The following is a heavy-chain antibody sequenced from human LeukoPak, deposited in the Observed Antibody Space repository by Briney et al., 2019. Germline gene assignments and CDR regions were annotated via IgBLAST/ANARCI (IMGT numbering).Heavy chain of an antibody. D-gene: IGHD6-19*01. CDR2: ISSSSSYI. CDR1: GFPFSSYN. V-gene: IGHV3-21*01. Sequence: PGGALRLSCATSGFPFSSYNMNWGRQAPGEGLEWVSSISSSSSYIYYADSVKGRFTISRDNAKNSLYLQMNSLRAEDTAVYYCARGIAVAGDYWGQGTLVTVSS. CDR3: ARGIAVAGDY. J-gene: IGHJ4*02.